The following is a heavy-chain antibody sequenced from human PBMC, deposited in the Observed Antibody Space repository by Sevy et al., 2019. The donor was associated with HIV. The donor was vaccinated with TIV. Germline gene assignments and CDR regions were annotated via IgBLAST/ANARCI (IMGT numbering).Heavy chain of an antibody. J-gene: IGHJ4*02. CDR3: AIGVDYFDSSGANLEY. Sequence: GGSLRLSCAASGFSFSNYGMHWVRQAPGKGLEWVALIWYDGSSKYYADSVKGRVTMSRDNSKNALSLLMNRLRAEDTAVYYWAIGVDYFDSSGANLEYWGQGTLVTVSS. CDR2: IWYDGSSK. CDR1: GFSFSNYG. D-gene: IGHD3-22*01. V-gene: IGHV3-33*01.